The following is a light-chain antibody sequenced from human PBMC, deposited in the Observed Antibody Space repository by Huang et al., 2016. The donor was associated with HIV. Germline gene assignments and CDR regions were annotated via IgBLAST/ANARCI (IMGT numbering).Light chain of an antibody. V-gene: IGKV2D-29*01. CDR3: MQSIQPPIT. CDR1: QSLLHSDGKTY. CDR2: EGS. J-gene: IGKJ4*01. Sequence: IVLTQTPLSLSVTPGQPASISCKSSQSLLHSDGKTYLSWYLQKPGQPPQVLIYEGSKRFSGVPDRFSGSGSGTDVTLKISRVEAEDVGLYYCMQSIQPPITFGGGTKVEIK.